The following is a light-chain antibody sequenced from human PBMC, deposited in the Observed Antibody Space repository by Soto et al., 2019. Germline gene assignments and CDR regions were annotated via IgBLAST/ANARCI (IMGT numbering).Light chain of an antibody. V-gene: IGLV2-8*01. CDR2: EVS. CDR3: NSYAGRNNYV. Sequence: QSALTQPPSASGSPGQSVTISCTGTRSDVGGYKYVSWYQQHPGKAPKLMIYEVSKRPSGVPDRFSGSKSGNTASLTVSGLQAEDEADYYCNSYAGRNNYVFGTGTKVTVL. J-gene: IGLJ1*01. CDR1: RSDVGGYKY.